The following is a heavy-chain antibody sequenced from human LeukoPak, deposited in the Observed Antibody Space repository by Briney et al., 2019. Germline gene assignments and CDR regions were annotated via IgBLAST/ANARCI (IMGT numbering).Heavy chain of an antibody. Sequence: SETLSLTCTVSGGSISSYYWSWIRQPPGKGLEWIGYIYTSGSTNYNPSLKSRVTISVDTSKNQFSLKLSSVTAADTAVYYCAGWSSRNDAFDIWGQGTMVTVSS. CDR3: AGWSSRNDAFDI. J-gene: IGHJ3*02. V-gene: IGHV4-4*09. CDR2: IYTSGST. CDR1: GGSISSYY. D-gene: IGHD2-2*01.